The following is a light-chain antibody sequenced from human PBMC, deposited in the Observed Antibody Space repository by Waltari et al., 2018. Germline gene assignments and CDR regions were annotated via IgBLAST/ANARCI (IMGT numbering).Light chain of an antibody. CDR1: QSISRL. J-gene: IGKJ1*01. CDR2: KAS. Sequence: DIQMTQSPSTLTASIGDTVTITCRASQSISRLLVWYQQKPGKAPKLLIYKASNLESGVPSRFSGRGFGTEFTLSIFSLQADDFATYYCQQYESYPWTFGQGTKVEIK. V-gene: IGKV1-5*03. CDR3: QQYESYPWT.